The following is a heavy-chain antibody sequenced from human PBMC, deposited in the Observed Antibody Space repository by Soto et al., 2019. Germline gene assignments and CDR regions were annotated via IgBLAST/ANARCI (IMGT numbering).Heavy chain of an antibody. V-gene: IGHV4-59*01. J-gene: IGHJ1*01. CDR3: ARPNMWYGKILQ. CDR2: MFYSGTT. CDR1: GASMSGNY. D-gene: IGHD2-15*01. Sequence: QVQLQESGPGLVKPSETLSLTCTVAGASMSGNYWTWVRQPPGKGLQWIGNMFYSGTTNYNPSLRSRVTMSLDTSVNQFSLRLSSVTAADTAVYNCARPNMWYGKILQWGRGTLVTVSS.